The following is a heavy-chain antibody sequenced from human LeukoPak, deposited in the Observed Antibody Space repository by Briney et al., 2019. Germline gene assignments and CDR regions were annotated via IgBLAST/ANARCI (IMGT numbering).Heavy chain of an antibody. CDR1: GFTFSRYW. J-gene: IGHJ4*02. CDR3: ARDQYSGSLDY. D-gene: IGHD1-26*01. Sequence: GGSLRLSCAASGFTFSRYWMHWLRQAPGKGLVWVSRISTDGSSTSYADSVKGRFTISRDNGKNTLYLQMNSLRAEDTAVYYCARDQYSGSLDYWGQGTLVTVSS. CDR2: ISTDGSST. V-gene: IGHV3-74*01.